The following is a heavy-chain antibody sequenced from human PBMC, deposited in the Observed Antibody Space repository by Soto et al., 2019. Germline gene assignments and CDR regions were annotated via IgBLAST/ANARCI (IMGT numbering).Heavy chain of an antibody. CDR1: GFTFSTYT. CDR2: ISFDGGNR. V-gene: IGHV3-30-3*01. D-gene: IGHD1-26*01. Sequence: GGSLRLSCAASGFTFSTYTMHWVRQAPGKGLEWVAVISFDGGNRFYADSVKGRFTISRDNSKNTLFLQMNSLRAEDTAVYYCVRDPAWSSGNYNNWFEPWGQGILVTVSS. J-gene: IGHJ5*01. CDR3: VRDPAWSSGNYNNWFEP.